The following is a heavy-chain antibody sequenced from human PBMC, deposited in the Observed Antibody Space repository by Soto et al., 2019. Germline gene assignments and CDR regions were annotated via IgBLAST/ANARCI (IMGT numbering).Heavy chain of an antibody. Sequence: GGSLRLSCAAYGFGFNGCCMHWVRQAPGKNLEWVAAISTAGDTYYLGSVKGRFTISREDAKDSLSLQMNSLRVGDTAVYYCARGGDRFDGMDVWGQGTTVTVSS. CDR3: ARGGDRFDGMDV. CDR1: GFGFNGCC. J-gene: IGHJ6*02. V-gene: IGHV3-13*01. D-gene: IGHD3-16*01. CDR2: ISTAGDT.